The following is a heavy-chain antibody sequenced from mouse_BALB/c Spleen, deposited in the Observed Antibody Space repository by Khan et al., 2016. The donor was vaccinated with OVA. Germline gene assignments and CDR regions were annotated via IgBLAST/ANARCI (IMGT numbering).Heavy chain of an antibody. D-gene: IGHD1-1*01. CDR1: GYTFTSYW. CDR3: ARSNYYGRGLYAMDY. J-gene: IGHJ4*01. Sequence: DLVKPGASVRLSCKASGYTFTSYWINWIKQRPGQGLEWIGQISPGSGSAYYNGIFTVKATLTVDTSSNTAYIQLSSLSSEDSAVYFCARSNYYGRGLYAMDYWGQGTSVTVSS. V-gene: IGHV1S41*01. CDR2: ISPGSGSA.